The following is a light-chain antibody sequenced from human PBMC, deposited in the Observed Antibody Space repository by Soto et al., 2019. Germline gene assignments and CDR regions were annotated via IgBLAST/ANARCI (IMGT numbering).Light chain of an antibody. V-gene: IGLV1-40*01. CDR3: QSYGSSLSGVV. J-gene: IGLJ2*01. CDR1: SSNIGAGYD. CDR2: GNS. Sequence: QSVLTQPPSVSGAPGQRVTISCTGSSSNIGAGYDVHWYQQLPGTAPKLLIYGNSNRPSGVPDRFSGSKSGTSASLAITGLQAEDEADYYCQSYGSSLSGVVFGGGNKLTVL.